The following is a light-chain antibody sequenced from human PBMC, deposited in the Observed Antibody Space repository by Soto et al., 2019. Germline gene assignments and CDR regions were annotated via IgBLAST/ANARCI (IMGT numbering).Light chain of an antibody. CDR3: QQYVTSSPRT. CDR2: GIS. J-gene: IGKJ1*01. CDR1: HTISSSY. Sequence: ERVLTQSPGALSLYPGERATLSCRASHTISSSYLAWYQQKPGQAPRLLMYGISRRATGIPDRFSGSGSGTDFALTITRLEPEDFAVYYCQQYVTSSPRTFGQGTKVDIK. V-gene: IGKV3-20*01.